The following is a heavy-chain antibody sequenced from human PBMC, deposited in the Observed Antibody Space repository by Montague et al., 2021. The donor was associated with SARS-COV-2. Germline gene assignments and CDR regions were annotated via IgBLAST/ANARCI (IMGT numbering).Heavy chain of an antibody. J-gene: IGHJ4*02. CDR2: FVGGDDNT. V-gene: IGHV3-23*01. CDR1: GFTFSTYG. Sequence: SLRLSCAASGFTFSTYGLSWVRQAPGKGLEWVSGFVGGDDNTYYADSVKGRFTISRDNSRNTLYLQMNSLSAEDTAVYYCARGFDHWGQGTLVTVSS. CDR3: ARGFDH.